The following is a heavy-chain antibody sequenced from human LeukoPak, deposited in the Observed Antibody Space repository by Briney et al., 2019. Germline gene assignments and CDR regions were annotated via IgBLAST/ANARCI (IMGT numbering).Heavy chain of an antibody. CDR1: GGSISSYY. D-gene: IGHD3-16*01. CDR2: IYTSGST. V-gene: IGHV4-4*07. CDR3: ARDGGMIDFDY. J-gene: IGHJ4*02. Sequence: SETLSLTCTVSGGSISSYYWNWLRQPAGKGLEWIGRIYTSGSTNYNPSLRSRVTISVDTSKNQFSLKVISVTAADTAVYYCARDGGMIDFDYWGQGTLVTVSS.